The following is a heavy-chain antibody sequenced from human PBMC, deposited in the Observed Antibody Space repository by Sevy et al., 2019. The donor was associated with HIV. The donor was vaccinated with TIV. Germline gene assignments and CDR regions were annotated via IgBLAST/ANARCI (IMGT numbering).Heavy chain of an antibody. CDR2: INEDGREK. CDR1: GFTFSNYW. CDR3: AGALGSRLRYFEGLYMDY. V-gene: IGHV3-7*01. Sequence: GGSLRLSCAASGFTFSNYWMSWVRQAPGKGLEWVAVINEDGREKYHGDSVKGRFTISRDNRKNSLYLQMNSLRAEDTAVYYCAGALGSRLRYFEGLYMDYWGQGTLVTVSS. D-gene: IGHD3-9*01. J-gene: IGHJ4*02.